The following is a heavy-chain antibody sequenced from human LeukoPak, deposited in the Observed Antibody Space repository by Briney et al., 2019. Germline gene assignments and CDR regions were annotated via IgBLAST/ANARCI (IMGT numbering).Heavy chain of an antibody. V-gene: IGHV3-48*01. CDR2: ISSISITM. CDR3: ARETILAVAGDF. D-gene: IGHD6-19*01. J-gene: IGHJ4*02. CDR1: GLTFNRNN. Sequence: GGSLTLSCAASGLTFNRNNMNWVRQAAGKGVEWVSYISSISITMYYADSVKGRFTISRDNAKNSLYLQINSLRADDTAVYYCARETILAVAGDFWGQGTLVTVSS.